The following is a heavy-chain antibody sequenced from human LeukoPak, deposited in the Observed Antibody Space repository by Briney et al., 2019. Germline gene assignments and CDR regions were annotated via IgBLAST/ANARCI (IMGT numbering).Heavy chain of an antibody. V-gene: IGHV3-49*03. D-gene: IGHD2-15*01. CDR1: GFTFGDYA. Sequence: SGRSLRLSCTASGFTFGDYAMSWFRQAPGKGLEWVGFIRSKAYGGTTEYAASVKGRFTISRDDSKSIAYLQMNSLKTEDTAVYYCTRGCSGGSCYRQDFDYWGQGTLVTVSS. CDR2: IRSKAYGGTT. J-gene: IGHJ4*02. CDR3: TRGCSGGSCYRQDFDY.